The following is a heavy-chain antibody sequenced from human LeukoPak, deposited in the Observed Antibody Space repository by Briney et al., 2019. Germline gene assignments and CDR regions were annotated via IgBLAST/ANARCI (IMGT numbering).Heavy chain of an antibody. CDR3: TTLDFDY. V-gene: IGHV3-73*01. J-gene: IGHJ4*02. Sequence: GGSLRLSCAASGFTFSGSDMHWVRQASGKGLEWVGRIRIKTNSYATAYAASVKGGFTISRDDSKNTAYLQMNSLKTEDTAVYYCTTLDFDYWGQGTLVTVSS. CDR2: IRIKTNSYAT. CDR1: GFTFSGSD.